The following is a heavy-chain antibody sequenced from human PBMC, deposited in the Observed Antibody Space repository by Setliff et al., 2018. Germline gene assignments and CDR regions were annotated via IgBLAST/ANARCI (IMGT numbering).Heavy chain of an antibody. Sequence: GASVKVSCKTSGYIFTNYYIHWVRQAPGQGLEWMGWINANTGGTREVQKFQGRVTMTRDTSIDTAYMEVNRLTYVDTAVYYCARVGGYASAWHGIEAFDIWGQGTKVTVSS. V-gene: IGHV1-2*02. CDR2: INANTGGT. D-gene: IGHD6-19*01. CDR1: GYIFTNYY. J-gene: IGHJ3*02. CDR3: ARVGGYASAWHGIEAFDI.